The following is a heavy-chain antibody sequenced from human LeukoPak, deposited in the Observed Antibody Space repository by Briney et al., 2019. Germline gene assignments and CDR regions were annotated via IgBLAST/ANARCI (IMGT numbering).Heavy chain of an antibody. CDR2: MFHSGST. CDR3: ARAGTNLGDYDY. Sequence: SETLSLTCTVSGYSISSGHYWAWIRQPPEKGLECIATMFHSGSTYYNPSLKSRVTTSVDTSKNEFSLHLSPVTAADTAVYYCARAGTNLGDYDYWGQGTLVTVPS. J-gene: IGHJ4*02. D-gene: IGHD4-17*01. V-gene: IGHV4-38-2*02. CDR1: GYSISSGHY.